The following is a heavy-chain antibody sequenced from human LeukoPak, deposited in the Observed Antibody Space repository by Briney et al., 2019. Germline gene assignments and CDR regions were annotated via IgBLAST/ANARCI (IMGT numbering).Heavy chain of an antibody. V-gene: IGHV1-2*02. D-gene: IGHD2-2*01. Sequence: ASVKVSCKASGYTFTGYNMHWVRQAPGQGLEWMGWIDPKSGDTGYAEKFQGRVTMTGDTPISTVYMELSGLRSDDTAVYLCAGGHVTAASFDSWGQGTLVTVSS. CDR1: GYTFTGYN. CDR3: AGGHVTAASFDS. J-gene: IGHJ4*02. CDR2: IDPKSGDT.